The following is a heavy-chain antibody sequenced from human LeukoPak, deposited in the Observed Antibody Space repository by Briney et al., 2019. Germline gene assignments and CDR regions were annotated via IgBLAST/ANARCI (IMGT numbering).Heavy chain of an antibody. D-gene: IGHD3-22*01. CDR2: ISGSGGST. Sequence: GGSLRLSCAASGFTFSSYAMSWVRQAPGQGLEWVPAISGSGGSTYYADSVKGRFTISRDNSKNTLYLQMNSLRAEDTAVYYCAKVTPEYYYDSSGYSDYWGQGTLVTVSS. CDR1: GFTFSSYA. V-gene: IGHV3-23*01. J-gene: IGHJ4*02. CDR3: AKVTPEYYYDSSGYSDY.